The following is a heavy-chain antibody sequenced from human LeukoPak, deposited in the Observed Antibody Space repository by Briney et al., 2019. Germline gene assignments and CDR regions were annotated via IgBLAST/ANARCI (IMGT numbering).Heavy chain of an antibody. J-gene: IGHJ2*01. D-gene: IGHD3-3*01. CDR3: ARRQNLEWLLTWYFDL. V-gene: IGHV4-39*01. Sequence: SETLSLTCTVSGGSISSSSYYWGWIRQPPGKGLEWIGSIYYSGSTYYNPSLKSRVTISVDTSKNQFSLKLSSVTAADTAVYYCARRQNLEWLLTWYFDLWGRGTLVTVSS. CDR2: IYYSGST. CDR1: GGSISSSSYY.